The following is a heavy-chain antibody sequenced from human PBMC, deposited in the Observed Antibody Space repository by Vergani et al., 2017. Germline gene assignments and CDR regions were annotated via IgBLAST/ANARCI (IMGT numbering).Heavy chain of an antibody. Sequence: QVQLQESGPGLVKPSETLSLTCAVSGGSISSSNGWRWVRQPPGKGLEGIGEIYHSGSTNYNPSRKNLVTISVDKSKNQVSLMLSSVAAADTSVYYCAGHYGSGIGWGQGTLVTVSS. CDR3: AGHYGSGIG. J-gene: IGHJ4*02. V-gene: IGHV4-4*02. CDR2: IYHSGST. CDR1: GGSISSSNG. D-gene: IGHD3-10*01.